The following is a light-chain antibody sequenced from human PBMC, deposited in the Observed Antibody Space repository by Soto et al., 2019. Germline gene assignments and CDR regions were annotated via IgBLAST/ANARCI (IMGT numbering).Light chain of an antibody. J-gene: IGKJ5*01. CDR2: DAS. CDR1: QDISNY. Sequence: DIPMTQSPSSLSASVGDRVTITCHASQDISNYLHWYQQKPGKAPKLLIYDASNLETGVPSRFSGSGSGTDFTFTISSLQPEDIATYYCQQYDNFPRAINFGQGTRLEIK. CDR3: QQYDNFPRAIN. V-gene: IGKV1-33*01.